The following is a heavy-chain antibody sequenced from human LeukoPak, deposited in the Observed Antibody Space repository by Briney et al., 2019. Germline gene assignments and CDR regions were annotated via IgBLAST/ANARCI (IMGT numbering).Heavy chain of an antibody. V-gene: IGHV5-10-1*01. D-gene: IGHD1-26*01. CDR3: ARGAAPPLNWFDP. CDR1: GYSFTSYW. CDR2: IDPSDSYT. J-gene: IGHJ5*02. Sequence: GESLKISCKGSGYSFTSYWISWVRQMPGKGLEWMGRIDPSDSYTSYSPSFQGHATISADKSISTAYLQWSSLKASDTAMYYCARGAAPPLNWFDPWGQGTLVTVSS.